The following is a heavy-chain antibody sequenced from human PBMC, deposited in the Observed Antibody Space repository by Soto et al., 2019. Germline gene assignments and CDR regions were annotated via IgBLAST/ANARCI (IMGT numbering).Heavy chain of an antibody. D-gene: IGHD6-19*01. V-gene: IGHV4-59*01. Sequence: SETLSLTCTVSGGSISSYYWSWIRQPPGKGLEWIGYIYYSGSTNYNPSLKSRVTISVDTSKNQFSLKPSSVTAADTAAYYCARGGLYSSGWYESGSFDYWGQGTLVTVSS. CDR3: ARGGLYSSGWYESGSFDY. CDR1: GGSISSYY. J-gene: IGHJ4*02. CDR2: IYYSGST.